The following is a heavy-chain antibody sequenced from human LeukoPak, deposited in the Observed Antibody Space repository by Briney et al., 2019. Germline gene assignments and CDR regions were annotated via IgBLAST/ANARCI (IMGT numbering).Heavy chain of an antibody. J-gene: IGHJ4*02. CDR1: GFTFSSYA. V-gene: IGHV3-23*01. CDR3: AKVEGYDILTGLDY. CDR2: IGASGGST. D-gene: IGHD3-9*01. Sequence: GGSLRLSCATSGFTFSSYAMSWVRQAPGKGLEWVSGIGASGGSTYYADSVKGRFTISRDNSKNTLYLQMNSLRTEDTAVYYCAKVEGYDILTGLDYWGQGTLVTVSS.